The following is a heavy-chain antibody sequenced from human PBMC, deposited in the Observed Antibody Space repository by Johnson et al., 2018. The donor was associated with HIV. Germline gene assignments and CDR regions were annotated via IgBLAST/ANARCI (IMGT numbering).Heavy chain of an antibody. Sequence: QVQLVESGGGVVQPGRSLRLSCAASGFTFSSYAMHWVRQAPGKGLEWVAVISYDGSNKYYADSVKGRFTISRDNSKNTLYLQMNSLSAEDTAVYYCARGGYSTILDAFDIWGQGTMVTVSS. CDR1: GFTFSSYA. D-gene: IGHD6-13*01. V-gene: IGHV3-30-3*01. CDR2: ISYDGSNK. CDR3: ARGGYSTILDAFDI. J-gene: IGHJ3*02.